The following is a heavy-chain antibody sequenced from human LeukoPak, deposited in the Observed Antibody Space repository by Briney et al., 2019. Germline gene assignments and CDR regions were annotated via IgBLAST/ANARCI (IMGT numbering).Heavy chain of an antibody. J-gene: IGHJ6*02. CDR2: IYYSGST. CDR1: GGSISSSSYY. Sequence: PSETLSLTCTVSGGSISSSSYYWGWIRQPPGKGLEWIGSIYYSGSTYYNPSLKSRVTISVDTSKNQFSLKLSSVTAADTAVYYCARESSGYCSSTSCYLTYYYGMDVWGQGTTVTVSS. V-gene: IGHV4-39*07. D-gene: IGHD2-2*03. CDR3: ARESSGYCSSTSCYLTYYYGMDV.